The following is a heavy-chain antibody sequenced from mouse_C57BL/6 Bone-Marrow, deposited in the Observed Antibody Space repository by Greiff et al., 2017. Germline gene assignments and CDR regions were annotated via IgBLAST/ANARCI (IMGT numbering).Heavy chain of an antibody. D-gene: IGHD1-1*01. CDR2: ISSGGSYT. V-gene: IGHV5-6*01. J-gene: IGHJ1*03. CDR3: ARGSREYFDV. Sequence: DVHLVESGGDLVKPGGSLKLSCAASGFTFSSYGMSWVRQTPDKRLEWVATISSGGSYTYYPDSVKGRFTISRDNAKNTLYLQMSSLKSEDTAMYYCARGSREYFDVWGTGTTVTVSS. CDR1: GFTFSSYG.